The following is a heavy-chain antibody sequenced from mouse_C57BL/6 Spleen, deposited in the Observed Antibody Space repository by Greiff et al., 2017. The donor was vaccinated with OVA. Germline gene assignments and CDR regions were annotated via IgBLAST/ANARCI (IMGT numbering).Heavy chain of an antibody. CDR2: IYPGDGDT. Sequence: VKLMESGPELVKPGASVKISCKASGYAFSSSWMNWVKQRPGKGLEWIGRIYPGDGDTNYNGKFKGKATLTADKSYSTAYMQLSSLTSEDSAVYFCARTVTGTWYFDVWGTGTTVTVSS. J-gene: IGHJ1*03. CDR3: ARTVTGTWYFDV. V-gene: IGHV1-82*01. D-gene: IGHD4-1*01. CDR1: GYAFSSSW.